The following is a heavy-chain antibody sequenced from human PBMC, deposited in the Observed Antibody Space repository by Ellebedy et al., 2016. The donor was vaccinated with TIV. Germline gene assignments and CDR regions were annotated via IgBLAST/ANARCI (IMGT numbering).Heavy chain of an antibody. CDR3: ARGVYAMGNFDY. Sequence: AASVKVSCKASGYTFTGYYMHWLRQAPGQGREWMGWINAGNGNTKYSQKFQGRVTITRDTSASTAYMELSSLRSEDTAVYYCARGVYAMGNFDYWGQGTLVTVS. CDR1: GYTFTGYY. CDR2: INAGNGNT. V-gene: IGHV1-3*01. D-gene: IGHD2-8*01. J-gene: IGHJ4*02.